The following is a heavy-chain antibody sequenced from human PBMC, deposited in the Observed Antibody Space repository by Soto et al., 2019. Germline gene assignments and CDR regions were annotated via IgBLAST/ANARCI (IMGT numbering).Heavy chain of an antibody. Sequence: QPGGSLRLSCAASGFTFSRYWMTWVRQAPGKGLEWVANIKQDGSEIYYVDSVKGRFTISRDNAENSLYLQMNSLRAEDTAVYYCARDPVCSGGSCYDYWGQGTLVTFSS. V-gene: IGHV3-7*01. D-gene: IGHD2-15*01. CDR1: GFTFSRYW. CDR3: ARDPVCSGGSCYDY. J-gene: IGHJ4*02. CDR2: IKQDGSEI.